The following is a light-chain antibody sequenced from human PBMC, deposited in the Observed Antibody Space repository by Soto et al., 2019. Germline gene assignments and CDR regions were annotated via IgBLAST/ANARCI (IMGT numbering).Light chain of an antibody. Sequence: AIRMTQSPSSFSASTGDRVTITCRATQGISNYLAWYQQKPGKAPKLLIYRASVLESGVPSRFIGGGSGTNFSLTISYLQSEDFATYYCQQYISFPQTFGQGTKLEIK. CDR2: RAS. CDR1: QGISNY. J-gene: IGKJ2*01. V-gene: IGKV1-8*01. CDR3: QQYISFPQT.